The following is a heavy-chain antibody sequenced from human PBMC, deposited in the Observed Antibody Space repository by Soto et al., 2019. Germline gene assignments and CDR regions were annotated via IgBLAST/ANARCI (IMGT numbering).Heavy chain of an antibody. CDR3: ARDLVEFCGGDCYSSLFDP. V-gene: IGHV1-18*01. CDR1: GYTFTSYG. J-gene: IGHJ5*02. Sequence: ASVKVSCKASGYTFTSYGISWVRQAPGQGLEWMGWISAYNGNTNYAQKLQGRVTMTTDTSTSTAYMELRSLRSDDTAVYYCARDLVEFCGGDCYSSLFDPWGQGTLVIVSS. CDR2: ISAYNGNT. D-gene: IGHD2-21*02.